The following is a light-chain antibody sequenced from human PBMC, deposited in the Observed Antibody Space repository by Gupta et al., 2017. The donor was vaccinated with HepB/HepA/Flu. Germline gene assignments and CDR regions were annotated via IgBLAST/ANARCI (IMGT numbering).Light chain of an antibody. CDR1: VLPKQY. CDR2: KDS. J-gene: IGLJ2*01. CDR3: QSADSTGTSHVV. V-gene: IGLV3-25*03. Sequence: SYELTQPPSVSVSPGQTARITCSGDVLPKQYVYWYQQKPGQAPMQVIYKDSERPSGIPERFSGSSSGTIVTLTISGVQAEDEADYYCQSADSTGTSHVVFGGGTMLTGL.